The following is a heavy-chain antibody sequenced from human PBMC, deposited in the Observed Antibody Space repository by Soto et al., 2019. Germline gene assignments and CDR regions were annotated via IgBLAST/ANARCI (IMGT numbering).Heavy chain of an antibody. CDR3: AHSVQDSRSWTGCDY. D-gene: IGHD6-13*01. CDR1: GFSLSTSGVG. J-gene: IGHJ4*02. V-gene: IGHV2-5*02. CDR2: IYWDDDK. Sequence: QITLKESGPTLVKPTQTLTLTCTFSGFSLSTSGVGVGWIRQPPGKALEWLALIYWDDDKRYSPSLNNRLTITKDTSKNPVVLTMTNMDPVDTATYYCAHSVQDSRSWTGCDYWGQGTLVTVSS.